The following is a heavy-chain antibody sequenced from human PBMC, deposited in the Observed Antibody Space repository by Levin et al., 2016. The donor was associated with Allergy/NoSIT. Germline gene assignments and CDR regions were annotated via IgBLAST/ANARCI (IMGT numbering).Heavy chain of an antibody. Sequence: WIRQPPGKGLEWVSGIYGGGGTTYYADSVKGRFTISRDNSKNTLYLQMNSLRAEDTAVYYCAKDAQRWLQLQDYWGQGTLVTVSS. D-gene: IGHD5-24*01. CDR2: IYGGGGTT. V-gene: IGHV3-23*01. J-gene: IGHJ4*02. CDR3: AKDAQRWLQLQDY.